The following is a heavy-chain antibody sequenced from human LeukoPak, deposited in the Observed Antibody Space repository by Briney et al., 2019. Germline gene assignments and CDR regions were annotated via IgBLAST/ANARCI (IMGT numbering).Heavy chain of an antibody. CDR3: ARGPGSGYYLTAFDI. D-gene: IGHD3-22*01. CDR1: EFTFSSYG. V-gene: IGHV3-33*01. J-gene: IGHJ3*02. Sequence: GGSLRLSCAASEFTFSSYGIHRVRQAPGKGLEWVAVIWYDGSNKYYADSVKGRFTISRDNSKNALYLQMNSLRAEDTAVYYCARGPGSGYYLTAFDIWGQGTMVTVSS. CDR2: IWYDGSNK.